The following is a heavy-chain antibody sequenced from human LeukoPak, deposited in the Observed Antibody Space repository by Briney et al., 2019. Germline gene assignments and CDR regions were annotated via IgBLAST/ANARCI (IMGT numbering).Heavy chain of an antibody. CDR1: GGSFSGYY. CDR2: INHSGST. Sequence: SETLSLTCAVYGGSFSGYYWSWIRQPPGKGLEWIGEINHSGSTNYNPSLKSRVTISEGTSKNHFSLKLSSVTAADTAVYYCPITHYDILTGYHRYMDVWGKGTTVTISS. D-gene: IGHD3-9*01. J-gene: IGHJ6*03. V-gene: IGHV4-34*01. CDR3: PITHYDILTGYHRYMDV.